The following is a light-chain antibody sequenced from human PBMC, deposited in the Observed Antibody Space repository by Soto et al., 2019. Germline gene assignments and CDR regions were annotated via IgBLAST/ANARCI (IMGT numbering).Light chain of an antibody. Sequence: DIQMTQSPSSVSASVGDRVTIACRASQGISTWLSWYQQKPGKVPKLLIYAASTLPSGVPSRFSGSGSGSDFTLTISSLQPEDFATYYCQQANSFPWTFGQGTKVEIK. CDR3: QQANSFPWT. CDR1: QGISTW. V-gene: IGKV1-12*01. J-gene: IGKJ1*01. CDR2: AAS.